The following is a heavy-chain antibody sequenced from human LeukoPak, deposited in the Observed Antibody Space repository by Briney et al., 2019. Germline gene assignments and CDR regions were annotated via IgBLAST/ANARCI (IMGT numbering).Heavy chain of an antibody. CDR2: TKSKTDGGTT. D-gene: IGHD5-18*01. V-gene: IGHV3-15*01. J-gene: IGHJ4*02. CDR3: TTDQLWLLVGY. CDR1: GFAFSNAW. Sequence: GGSLRLSCAASGFAFSNAWMSWVGQSPGKGLEWVGRTKSKTDGGTTDYAAPVKGRFTISRDDSKNTLYLQMNSLKTEDTAVYYCTTDQLWLLVGYWGQGTLVTVSS.